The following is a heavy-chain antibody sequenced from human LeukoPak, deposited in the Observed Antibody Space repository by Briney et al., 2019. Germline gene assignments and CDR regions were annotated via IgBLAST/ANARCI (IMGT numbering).Heavy chain of an antibody. CDR2: ISSSGSTI. V-gene: IGHV3-48*03. CDR1: GFTFSSYE. CDR3: ARGSPYYDILTGYHTAFDY. D-gene: IGHD3-9*01. J-gene: IGHJ4*02. Sequence: GGSLRLSCAASGFTFSSYEMNWVRQAPGKGLEWVSCISSSGSTIYYADSVKGRFTISRDNAKNSLYLQMNSLRAEDTAVYYCARGSPYYDILTGYHTAFDYWGQGTLVTVSS.